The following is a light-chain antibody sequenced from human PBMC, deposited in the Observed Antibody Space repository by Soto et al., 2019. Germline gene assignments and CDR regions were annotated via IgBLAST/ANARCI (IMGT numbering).Light chain of an antibody. CDR3: QQYNTFSAT. CDR1: QNIASW. V-gene: IGKV1-5*01. J-gene: IGKJ5*01. Sequence: IQMTQSPSTLSASVGDRVTITCRASQNIASWLAWYQQRPGKAPKPLIYAGSTLESGVSSRFSGSGSGTEFTLTITDLQPGDFATYYCQQYNTFSATFGQGTRLEIK. CDR2: AGS.